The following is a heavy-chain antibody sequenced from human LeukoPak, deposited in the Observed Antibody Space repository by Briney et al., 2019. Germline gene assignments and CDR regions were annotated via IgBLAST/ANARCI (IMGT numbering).Heavy chain of an antibody. J-gene: IGHJ4*02. CDR1: GGSFSGYY. CDR3: ARGAAARLFFYY. Sequence: SETLSLTCAVYGGSFSGYYWSWIRQPPGKGLEWIGEINHSGSTNYNPSLKSRVTISVDTSKNQFSLKLSSVTAADTAVYYCARGAAARLFFYYWGQGTLVTVSS. CDR2: INHSGST. V-gene: IGHV4-34*01. D-gene: IGHD6-6*01.